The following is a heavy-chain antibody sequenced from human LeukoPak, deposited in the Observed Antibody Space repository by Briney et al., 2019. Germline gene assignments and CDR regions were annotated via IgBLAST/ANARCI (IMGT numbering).Heavy chain of an antibody. CDR1: GYTFIDYY. J-gene: IGHJ5*02. V-gene: IGHV1-2*02. D-gene: IGHD3-22*01. CDR3: VGISPRFYFDISNS. Sequence: ASVKVSCKTSGYTFIDYYLYWVRQAPGQGLEWMGWIDPNSGNTIYAQKFQGRVTITMDTSINTAYMELSRLTSEDTAVYYCVGISPRFYFDISNSWGQGTLVTVSS. CDR2: IDPNSGNT.